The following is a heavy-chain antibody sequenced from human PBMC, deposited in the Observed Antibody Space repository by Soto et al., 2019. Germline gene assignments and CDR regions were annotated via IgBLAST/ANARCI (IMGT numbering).Heavy chain of an antibody. Sequence: PSETLSLTCAVYGGSFSGYSCTWLRQPPWKGLEWIGEINHSGTTDYNPALKSRVTMSADTSKKQFSLRMTSVTAADTAVYYCARARFDSWSNIYYGLDVWGQGTTVAVSS. CDR2: INHSGTT. J-gene: IGHJ6*02. CDR3: ARARFDSWSNIYYGLDV. CDR1: GGSFSGYS. V-gene: IGHV4-34*01. D-gene: IGHD3-3*01.